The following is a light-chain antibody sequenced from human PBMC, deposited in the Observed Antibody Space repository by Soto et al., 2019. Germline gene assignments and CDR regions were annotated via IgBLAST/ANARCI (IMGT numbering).Light chain of an antibody. J-gene: IGKJ2*01. Sequence: EIVLTQSPATLSLSPGERATLSCRASQSVSYYLAWYQQKPGQAPRLLIYDASNRATDIPARFSGSGSGTDFTLTISSLEPEDVAVYYCQQRSNWPWGAFGQGTKLEIK. CDR2: DAS. V-gene: IGKV3-11*01. CDR3: QQRSNWPWGA. CDR1: QSVSYY.